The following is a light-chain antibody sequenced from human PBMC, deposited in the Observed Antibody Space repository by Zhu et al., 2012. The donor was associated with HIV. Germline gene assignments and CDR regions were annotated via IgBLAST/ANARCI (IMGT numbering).Light chain of an antibody. CDR2: DTS. V-gene: IGKV3-11*01. CDR3: QQRGNSLT. CDR1: RSVRSF. Sequence: IVLTQSPATLSLSPGERATVSCRASRSVRSFLAWYQQKPGQPPRLLIYDTSNRATGISARFSGSGSGTDFTLTISSLEPEDFGIYYCQQRGNSLTFGGGTKVEIK. J-gene: IGKJ4*01.